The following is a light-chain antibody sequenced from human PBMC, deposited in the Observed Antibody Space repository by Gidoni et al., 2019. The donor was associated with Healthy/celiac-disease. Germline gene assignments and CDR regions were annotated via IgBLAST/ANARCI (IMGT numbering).Light chain of an antibody. J-gene: IGKJ1*01. CDR2: DAS. Sequence: DIQMTQSHSTLSASVGDRVTITCRASQSISSWLAWYQQKPGKAPKLLIYDASSLESGVPSRFSGSGSGTEFTLTISSLQPDDFATYYCQQYNSYSPWTFGPGTKVEIK. CDR1: QSISSW. V-gene: IGKV1-5*01. CDR3: QQYNSYSPWT.